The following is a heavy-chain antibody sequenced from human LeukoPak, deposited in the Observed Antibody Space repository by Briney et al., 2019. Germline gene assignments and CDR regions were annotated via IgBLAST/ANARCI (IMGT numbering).Heavy chain of an antibody. J-gene: IGHJ4*02. Sequence: GRSLRLSCAASGFTFSSYAMSWVRQAPGKGLEWVSAISGSGGSTYYADSVKGRFTISRDNSKNTLYLQMNSLRAEDTAVYYCAKVLFSSGWYSFPFDYWGQGTLVTVSS. D-gene: IGHD6-19*01. V-gene: IGHV3-23*01. CDR3: AKVLFSSGWYSFPFDY. CDR2: ISGSGGST. CDR1: GFTFSSYA.